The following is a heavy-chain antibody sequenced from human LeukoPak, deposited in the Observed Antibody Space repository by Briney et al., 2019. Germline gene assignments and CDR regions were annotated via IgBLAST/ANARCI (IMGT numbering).Heavy chain of an antibody. CDR2: INPSGGST. V-gene: IGHV1-46*01. CDR1: GGTFSSYA. CDR3: ATAGFYGDYVLDY. J-gene: IGHJ4*02. D-gene: IGHD4-17*01. Sequence: ASVKVSCKASGGTFSSYAISWVRQAPGQGLGWMGIINPSGGSTSYAQKFQGRVTMTRDTSTSTVYMELSSLRSEDTAVYYCATAGFYGDYVLDYWGQGTLVTVSS.